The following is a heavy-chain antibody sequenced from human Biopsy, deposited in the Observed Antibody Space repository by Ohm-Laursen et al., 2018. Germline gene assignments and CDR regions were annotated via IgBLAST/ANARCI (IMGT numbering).Heavy chain of an antibody. V-gene: IGHV4-39*01. Sequence: SDTLSLTCTVSGGSISSSSYFWGWIRQTPGKGLEWIGSMSYGESARYLPSLKSRVTLSVDTSKNQLSLSLSSVTAADTAVYYCARRTLFTQYFDFWGPGTLVTVSS. CDR3: ARRTLFTQYFDF. CDR2: MSYGESA. CDR1: GGSISSSSYF. D-gene: IGHD3-3*01. J-gene: IGHJ4*02.